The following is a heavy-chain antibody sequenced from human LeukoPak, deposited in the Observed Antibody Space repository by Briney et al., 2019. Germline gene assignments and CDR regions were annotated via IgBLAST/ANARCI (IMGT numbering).Heavy chain of an antibody. CDR1: GGSLSNHY. D-gene: IGHD3-16*01. V-gene: IGHV4-4*07. CDR3: ARGPLGGESFDI. J-gene: IGHJ3*02. CDR2: IFHTGST. Sequence: SETLSLTCTVSGGSLSNHYWNWIRHPAGTGREYIGRIFHTGSTNYNPSLKSRVTMSVDTSSNQFSLNLTPVTAADTAVYYCARGPLGGESFDIWGQGTMVTVSS.